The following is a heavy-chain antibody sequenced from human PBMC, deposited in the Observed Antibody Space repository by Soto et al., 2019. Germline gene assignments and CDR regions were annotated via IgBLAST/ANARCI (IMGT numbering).Heavy chain of an antibody. Sequence: GGSLRLSCAVSGFTFSTYGMHWVRQAPGKGLERVALISYDGSDKYYGDSVKGRFTISRDNSKNTLYLQMNSLRAEDTAVYYCAKDRGSTAYYYFYMDVWGKGTTVTVSS. J-gene: IGHJ6*03. D-gene: IGHD2-2*01. V-gene: IGHV3-30*18. CDR3: AKDRGSTAYYYFYMDV. CDR2: ISYDGSDK. CDR1: GFTFSTYG.